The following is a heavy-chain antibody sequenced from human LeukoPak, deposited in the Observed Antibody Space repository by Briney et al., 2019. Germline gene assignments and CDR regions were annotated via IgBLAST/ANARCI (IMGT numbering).Heavy chain of an antibody. D-gene: IGHD6-19*01. J-gene: IGHJ4*02. CDR1: GFIFSNNY. Sequence: PGGSLRLSCAASGFIFSNNYMSWVRQAPGRGLEWLATIWPDGSEKRYVDSLRGRFTISRDNAKNSLYLQMNSLRAEDTAVYYCARIYRQWLVKFDYWGQGTLVTVSS. CDR2: IWPDGSEK. V-gene: IGHV3-7*01. CDR3: ARIYRQWLVKFDY.